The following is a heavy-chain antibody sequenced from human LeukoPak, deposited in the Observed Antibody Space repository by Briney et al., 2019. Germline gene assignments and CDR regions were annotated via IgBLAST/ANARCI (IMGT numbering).Heavy chain of an antibody. Sequence: GGSLRLSCAASGFTFSNYRMHWVRQAPGKGLVWVSRIKSDGSSASYADFVKGRFTISRDNAKNTVYLQMSSLRADDTAVYYCARGGRDGYPADAFDIWGQGTMVTVSS. D-gene: IGHD5-24*01. CDR1: GFTFSNYR. CDR3: ARGGRDGYPADAFDI. V-gene: IGHV3-74*01. J-gene: IGHJ3*02. CDR2: IKSDGSSA.